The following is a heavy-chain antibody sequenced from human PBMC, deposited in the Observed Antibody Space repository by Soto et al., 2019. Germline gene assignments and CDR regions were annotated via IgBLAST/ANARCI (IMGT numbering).Heavy chain of an antibody. Sequence: SETLSLTCAVYGGSFSDYYWSWIRQPPGKGLEWIGEINHSGSTNYNPSLKSRVTISVDTSKNQFSLKLSSVTAADTAVYYCARKGDFWSGYPSGNYMDVWGKGTTVTVSS. CDR2: INHSGST. CDR3: ARKGDFWSGYPSGNYMDV. CDR1: GGSFSDYY. D-gene: IGHD3-3*01. V-gene: IGHV4-34*01. J-gene: IGHJ6*03.